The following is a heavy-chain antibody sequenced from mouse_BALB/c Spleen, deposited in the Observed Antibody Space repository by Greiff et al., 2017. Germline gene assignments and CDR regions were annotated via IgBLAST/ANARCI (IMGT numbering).Heavy chain of an antibody. Sequence: VQLQQSGTVLARPGASVKMSCKASGYSFTSYWMHWVKQRPGQGLEWIGAIYPGNSDTSYNQKFKGKAKLTAVTSASTAYMELSSLTNEDSAVYYCTRKNYYGSSRYAMDYWGQGTSVTVSS. CDR3: TRKNYYGSSRYAMDY. V-gene: IGHV1-5*01. D-gene: IGHD1-1*01. CDR1: GYSFTSYW. CDR2: IYPGNSDT. J-gene: IGHJ4*01.